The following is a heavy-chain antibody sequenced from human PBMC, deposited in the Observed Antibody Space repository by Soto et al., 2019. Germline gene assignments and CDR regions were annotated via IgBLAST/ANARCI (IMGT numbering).Heavy chain of an antibody. CDR1: GFTFSTYG. J-gene: IGHJ4*02. Sequence: QVQLVESGGGVVQPGRSLRLSCAASGFTFSTYGMHWVRQAPGTGLEWVAVIWYDGSHKDYADSVKGRFTISRDNSKNTLYLQMSSLRVEDTGVYYWARAVGPFDYWGQGTLVAVSS. CDR3: ARAVGPFDY. D-gene: IGHD1-26*01. V-gene: IGHV3-33*01. CDR2: IWYDGSHK.